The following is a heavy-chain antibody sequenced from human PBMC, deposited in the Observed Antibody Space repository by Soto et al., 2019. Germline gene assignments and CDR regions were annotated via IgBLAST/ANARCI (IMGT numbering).Heavy chain of an antibody. D-gene: IGHD1-1*01. CDR1: GGTFTRNT. J-gene: IGHJ4*02. Sequence: QVQLVQSGAEVKKPGSSVKVSCKTSGGTFTRNTINWVRQAPGQGLEWMGGTIPIVGAPDYAQKLHGRVSITADESPDTVYMELSILRSEDTAVYYCGRSPTHADFFDYWGQGTLVTVSS. V-gene: IGHV1-69*12. CDR2: TIPIVGAP. CDR3: GRSPTHADFFDY.